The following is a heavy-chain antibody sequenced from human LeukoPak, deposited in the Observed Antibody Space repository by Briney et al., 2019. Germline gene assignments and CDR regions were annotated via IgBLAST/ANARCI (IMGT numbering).Heavy chain of an antibody. CDR1: GYTFTGYY. CDR3: ARTSFYDNSGGPGFDY. D-gene: IGHD3-22*01. J-gene: IGHJ4*02. CDR2: INPNSGGT. Sequence: ASVKVSCKASGYTFTGYYMHWVRQAPGQGLEWMGRINPNSGGTNYAQKFQGRVTMTRDTSTTTAYMELSSLRSEDTAVYFCARTSFYDNSGGPGFDYWGQGTLVTVSS. V-gene: IGHV1-2*06.